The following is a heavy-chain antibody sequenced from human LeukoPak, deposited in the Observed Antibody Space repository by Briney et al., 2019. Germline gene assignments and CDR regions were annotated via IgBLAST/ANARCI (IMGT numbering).Heavy chain of an antibody. CDR3: AIQITMIVVVPYFDY. D-gene: IGHD3-22*01. CDR1: GLTFSDYY. Sequence: GGSLRLSCAASGLTFSDYYMTRIRQAPGKGLEWVSSISGSGTTTYSADSVRGRFTVSRGNAKNSVFLYMNSLRAEDTAVYYCAIQITMIVVVPYFDYWGQGTLVTVSS. CDR2: ISGSGTTT. J-gene: IGHJ4*02. V-gene: IGHV3-11*04.